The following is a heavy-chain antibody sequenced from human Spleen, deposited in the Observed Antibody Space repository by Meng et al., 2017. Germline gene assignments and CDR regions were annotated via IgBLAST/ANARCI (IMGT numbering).Heavy chain of an antibody. V-gene: IGHV3-7*01. CDR2: IKQDANET. CDR3: TTNER. CDR1: GFTFSNAW. Sequence: GESLKISCAASGFTFSNAWMSWVRQAPGKGLEWVANIKQDANETYYVDSVKGRFTISRDNAKNSLYLQMNSLTAEDTAVYYCTTNERWGQGTLVTVSS. J-gene: IGHJ4*02.